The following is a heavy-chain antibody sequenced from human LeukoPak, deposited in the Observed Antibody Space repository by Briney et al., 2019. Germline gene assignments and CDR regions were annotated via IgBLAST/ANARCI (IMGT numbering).Heavy chain of an antibody. CDR2: IIPIFGTA. Sequence: SVKVSCKASGGTFISYAISWVRQAPGQGLEWMGGIIPIFGTANYAQKFQGRVTITTDESTSTAYMELSSLRSEDTAVYYCARDSYERDYFDYWGQGTLVTVSP. D-gene: IGHD3-16*01. CDR1: GGTFISYA. V-gene: IGHV1-69*05. J-gene: IGHJ4*02. CDR3: ARDSYERDYFDY.